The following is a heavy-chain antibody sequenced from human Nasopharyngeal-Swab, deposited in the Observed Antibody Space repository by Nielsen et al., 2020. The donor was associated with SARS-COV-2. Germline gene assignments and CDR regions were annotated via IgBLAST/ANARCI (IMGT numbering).Heavy chain of an antibody. Sequence: GGSLRLSCAASEFTFSNYNMNRVRQAPGKGLEWVSSISSSSTYIYYADSVKGRFTISRDNTKNSLSLQMNSLRAEDTAVYYCARDGLDYDFWSAYFMDVWGQGTTVIVSS. CDR1: EFTFSNYN. CDR2: ISSSSTYI. CDR3: ARDGLDYDFWSAYFMDV. D-gene: IGHD3-3*01. V-gene: IGHV3-21*01. J-gene: IGHJ6*02.